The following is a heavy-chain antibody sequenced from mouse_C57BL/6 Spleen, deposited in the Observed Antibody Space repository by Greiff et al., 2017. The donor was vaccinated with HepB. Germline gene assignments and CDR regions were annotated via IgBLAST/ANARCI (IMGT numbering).Heavy chain of an antibody. CDR1: GYTFTSYW. CDR3: ARERGYYGSSLYYFDY. J-gene: IGHJ2*01. Sequence: QVQLQQPGAELVKPGASVKLSCKASGYTFTSYWMHWVKQRPGQGLEWIGMIHPNSGSTNYNEKFKSKATLTVDKSSSTAYMQLSSLTSEDSAVYSCARERGYYGSSLYYFDYWGQGTTLTVSS. CDR2: IHPNSGST. V-gene: IGHV1-64*01. D-gene: IGHD1-1*01.